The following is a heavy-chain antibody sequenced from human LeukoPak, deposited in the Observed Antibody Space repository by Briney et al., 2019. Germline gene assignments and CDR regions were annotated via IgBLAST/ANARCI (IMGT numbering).Heavy chain of an antibody. J-gene: IGHJ6*02. CDR3: ARDPPALGYYYYGMDV. D-gene: IGHD3-16*01. CDR1: GFTFSNYA. CDR2: INGGGGIT. V-gene: IGHV3-23*01. Sequence: GGSLRLSCAASGFTFSNYALSWVRQSPGKGLEWVSGINGGGGITYYADSVKGRFTISRDNSRNTLFLQMNSLRVEDTAVYYCARDPPALGYYYYGMDVWGQGTTVTVS.